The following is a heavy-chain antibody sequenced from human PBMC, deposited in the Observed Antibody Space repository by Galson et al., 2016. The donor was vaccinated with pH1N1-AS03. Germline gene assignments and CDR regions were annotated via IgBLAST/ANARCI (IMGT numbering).Heavy chain of an antibody. Sequence: SLRLSCAAPGFSFSDYSMDWVRQTPGRGLEWLPFISTSGTTIYYADSVKGRFTISRDNAKNSLYLQMNSLRAEDTAVYYCARGWRENSFDMWGQGTMVTVSS. J-gene: IGHJ3*02. CDR2: ISTSGTTI. D-gene: IGHD2/OR15-2a*01. CDR1: GFSFSDYS. CDR3: ARGWRENSFDM. V-gene: IGHV3-48*04.